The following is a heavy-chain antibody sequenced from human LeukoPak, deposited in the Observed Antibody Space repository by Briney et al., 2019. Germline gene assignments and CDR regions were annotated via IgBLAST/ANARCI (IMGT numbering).Heavy chain of an antibody. CDR2: IIPIFGTA. D-gene: IGHD3-10*01. J-gene: IGHJ3*02. CDR3: ARAPEYYYGSGSYYAFDI. V-gene: IGHV1-69*05. CDR1: GGTFSSYA. Sequence: WASVKLSCKASGGTFSSYAISWVRQPPGQGLEWMGGIIPIFGTANYAQQFQGRVTITTDESTSTAYMELSSLRSEDTAVYYCARAPEYYYGSGSYYAFDIWGQGTMVTVSS.